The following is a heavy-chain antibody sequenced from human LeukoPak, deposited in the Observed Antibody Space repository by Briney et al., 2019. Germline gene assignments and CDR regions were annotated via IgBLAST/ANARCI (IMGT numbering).Heavy chain of an antibody. CDR1: GFTFSDAW. D-gene: IGHD1-26*01. J-gene: IGHJ6*02. CDR2: IKRKFDGETT. CDR3: TPVLVRSNYYYYGMDV. V-gene: IGHV3-15*01. Sequence: GGSLRLSCATSGFTFSDAWMTWVRQGPGKGLEGGGRIKRKFDGETTNYAAPVRGRFTISRDESKNTVYLQITSLQPENTALYYCTPVLVRSNYYYYGMDVWGQGTTVTVSS.